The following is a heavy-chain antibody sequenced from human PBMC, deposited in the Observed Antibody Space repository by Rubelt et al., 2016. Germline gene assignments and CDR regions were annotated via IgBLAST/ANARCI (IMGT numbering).Heavy chain of an antibody. CDR2: INPSDGST. Sequence: QVQLVQSGAEVKKPGASVKVSCKASGYTFTNFYIHWVRQAPGQGLEWVGVINPSDGSTSYPQRFKGRVTMTRDTATSTVYMELSSLRSDDTAVYFCARVGNWGIDHWGQGTLVTVSS. V-gene: IGHV1-46*01. CDR3: ARVGNWGIDH. J-gene: IGHJ4*02. CDR1: GYTFTNFY. D-gene: IGHD7-27*01.